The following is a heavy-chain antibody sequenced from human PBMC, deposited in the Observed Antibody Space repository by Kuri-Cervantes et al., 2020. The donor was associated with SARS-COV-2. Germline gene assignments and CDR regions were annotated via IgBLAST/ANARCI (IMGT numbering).Heavy chain of an antibody. J-gene: IGHJ4*02. D-gene: IGHD3-3*01. V-gene: IGHV3-7*01. CDR1: GFSFSSTW. Sequence: GGSLRLSCVASGFSFSSTWMTWVRQAPGKGLEWVANIREDGGLWNYADSVKGRFTISRDNAKNSLYLQMNSLRAEDTAVYYCRIYFLEWSLDYWGQGTLVTVSS. CDR2: IREDGGLW. CDR3: RIYFLEWSLDY.